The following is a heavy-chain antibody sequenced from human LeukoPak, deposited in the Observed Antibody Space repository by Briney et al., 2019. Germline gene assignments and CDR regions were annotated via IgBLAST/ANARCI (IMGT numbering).Heavy chain of an antibody. CDR3: AKDGGYCSSTSCYPMYFDY. CDR2: ISGSGGST. Sequence: GGSLRLSCAASGFTFSSYAMSWVRQAPGRGLEWVSAISGSGGSTYYADSVKGRFTISRDNSKNTLYLQMNSLRAEDTAVYYCAKDGGYCSSTSCYPMYFDYWGQGTLVTVSS. J-gene: IGHJ4*02. CDR1: GFTFSSYA. V-gene: IGHV3-23*01. D-gene: IGHD2-2*01.